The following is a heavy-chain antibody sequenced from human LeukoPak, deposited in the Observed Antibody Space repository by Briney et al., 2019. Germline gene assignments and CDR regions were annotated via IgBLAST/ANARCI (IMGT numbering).Heavy chain of an antibody. CDR2: ISAYNGNT. CDR1: GYTFTSYG. J-gene: IGHJ4*02. Sequence: ASVKVSCKASGYTFTSYGISWVRQAPGQGLEWMGLISAYNGNTNYAQKLQGRVTMTTDTSTSTAYMELRSLRSDDTAVYYCARDPRGYYDSSGYYYGFYFDYWGQGTLVTVSS. D-gene: IGHD3-22*01. V-gene: IGHV1-18*01. CDR3: ARDPRGYYDSSGYYYGFYFDY.